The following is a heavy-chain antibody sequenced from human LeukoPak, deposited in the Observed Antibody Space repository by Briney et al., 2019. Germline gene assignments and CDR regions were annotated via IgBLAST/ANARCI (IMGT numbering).Heavy chain of an antibody. Sequence: SVKVSCKASGGTFSSYAISWVRQAPGQGLEWMGRIIPILGIANYAQKFQGRVTITADKSTSTAYMVLSSLRSEDTAVYYCARGTPGYSYGYSDWGQGTLVTVSS. V-gene: IGHV1-69*04. J-gene: IGHJ4*02. CDR3: ARGTPGYSYGYSD. CDR2: IIPILGIA. CDR1: GGTFSSYA. D-gene: IGHD5-18*01.